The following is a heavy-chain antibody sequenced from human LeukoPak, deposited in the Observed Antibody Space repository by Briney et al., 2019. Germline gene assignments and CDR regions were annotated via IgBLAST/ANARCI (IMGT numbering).Heavy chain of an antibody. CDR3: AIFREYYYDSSGYGFGAFYI. J-gene: IGHJ3*02. Sequence: SVKVSCKASGYTFTSYGISWVRQAPGQGLEWMGWISAYNGNTNYAQKLQGRVTMTTDTSTSTAYMELRSLRSDDTAVYYCAIFREYYYDSSGYGFGAFYIWGQGTMVTVSS. D-gene: IGHD3-22*01. CDR2: ISAYNGNT. V-gene: IGHV1-18*01. CDR1: GYTFTSYG.